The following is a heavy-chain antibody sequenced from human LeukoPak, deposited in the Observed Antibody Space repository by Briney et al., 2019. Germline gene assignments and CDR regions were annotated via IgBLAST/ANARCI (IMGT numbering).Heavy chain of an antibody. D-gene: IGHD1-26*01. J-gene: IGHJ4*02. CDR1: GFTFSSYW. Sequence: GGSLRLSCAASGFTFSSYWMHWVRQAPGKGLVWVSRINTDGSSTTYADSVKGRFTISRDNAKNTLYLQMNSLRADDTAVYYCATGLMGSTPYYFDYWGQGTLVTVPS. CDR2: INTDGSST. V-gene: IGHV3-74*01. CDR3: ATGLMGSTPYYFDY.